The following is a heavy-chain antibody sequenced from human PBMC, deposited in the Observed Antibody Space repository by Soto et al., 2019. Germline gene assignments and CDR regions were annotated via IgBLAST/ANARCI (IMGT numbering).Heavy chain of an antibody. D-gene: IGHD6-13*01. CDR3: AILPNPQGAGTSLSRVKYGMDV. Sequence: QVQLVQSGAEVKKPGSSVKVSCKASGGTFSSYTISWVRQAPGQGLEWMGRIIPILGIANYAQKFQGRVTITADKSTSTAYMELSSLRSEDTAVYYCAILPNPQGAGTSLSRVKYGMDVWGQGTTVTVSS. CDR2: IIPILGIA. J-gene: IGHJ6*02. CDR1: GGTFSSYT. V-gene: IGHV1-69*02.